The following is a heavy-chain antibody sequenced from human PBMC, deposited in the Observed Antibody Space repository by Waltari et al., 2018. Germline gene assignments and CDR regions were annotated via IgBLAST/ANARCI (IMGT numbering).Heavy chain of an antibody. D-gene: IGHD3-16*01. CDR2: ISSSSSYI. CDR3: ARERGLGYFDY. J-gene: IGHJ4*02. Sequence: EVQLVESGGGLVKPGGSLRLSCAASGFTFSSYTMNWVRQAPGKGLEWVSSISSSSSYIYYADSVKGRFTISRDNAKNSLYLQMNSLRAEDTAVYYCARERGLGYFDYWGQGTLVTVSS. CDR1: GFTFSSYT. V-gene: IGHV3-21*01.